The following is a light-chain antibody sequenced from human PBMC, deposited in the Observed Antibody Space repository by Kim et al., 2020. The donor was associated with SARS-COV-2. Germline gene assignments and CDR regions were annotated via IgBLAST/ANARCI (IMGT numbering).Light chain of an antibody. CDR1: QSVSSY. J-gene: IGKJ3*01. V-gene: IGKV3-11*01. CDR3: QQRSNWPPRT. Sequence: EIVLTQSPATLSLSPGERATLSCRASQSVSSYLAWYQQKPGQAPRLLIYDASNRATGIPARFSGSGSGTDFTLTTSSLEPEDFAVYYCQQRSNWPPRTFGGGAKVDIK. CDR2: DAS.